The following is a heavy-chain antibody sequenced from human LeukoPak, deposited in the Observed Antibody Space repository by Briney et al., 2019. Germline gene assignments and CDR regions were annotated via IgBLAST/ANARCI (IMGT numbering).Heavy chain of an antibody. CDR1: GYTFTGYY. CDR3: ARPPRTAARGGRYYYMDV. J-gene: IGHJ6*03. Sequence: GASVKVSCKASGYTFTGYYMHWVRQAPGQGLEWMGWINPNSGGTNYAQKFQGRVTMTRDTSTSTAYMELSRLRSDDTAVYYCARPPRTAARGGRYYYMDVWGKGTTVTVSS. CDR2: INPNSGGT. V-gene: IGHV1-2*02. D-gene: IGHD6-6*01.